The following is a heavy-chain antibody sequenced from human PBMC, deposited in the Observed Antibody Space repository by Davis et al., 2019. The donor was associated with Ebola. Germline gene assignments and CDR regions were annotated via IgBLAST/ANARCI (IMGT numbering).Heavy chain of an antibody. CDR2: IYYSGST. CDR1: GGSISSYY. V-gene: IGHV4-59*12. CDR3: ARQSPRYYYDSSGYYY. J-gene: IGHJ4*02. D-gene: IGHD3-22*01. Sequence: MPSETLSLTCTVSGGSISSYYWSWIRQPPGKGLEWIGYIYYSGSTNYNPSLKSRVTISVDTSKNQFSLKLSSVTAADTAVYYCARQSPRYYYDSSGYYYWGQGTLVTVSS.